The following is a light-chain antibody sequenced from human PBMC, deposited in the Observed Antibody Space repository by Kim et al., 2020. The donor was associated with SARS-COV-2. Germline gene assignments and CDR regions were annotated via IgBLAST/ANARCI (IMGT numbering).Light chain of an antibody. Sequence: QSALTQPASVSGSPGQSITISCTGTSSDVGGYNHVSWYQQHPGKAPKLMIYDVSKRPSGVSNRFSGSKSDNTASLTISGLQAEDEADYYCTSYTSRSTVVFGGGTQLTVL. J-gene: IGLJ2*01. CDR1: SSDVGGYNH. V-gene: IGLV2-14*01. CDR2: DVS. CDR3: TSYTSRSTVV.